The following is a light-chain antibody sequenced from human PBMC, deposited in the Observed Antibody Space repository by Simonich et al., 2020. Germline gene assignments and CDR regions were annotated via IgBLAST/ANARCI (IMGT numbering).Light chain of an antibody. CDR1: SSDVGGYNY. CDR2: DVM. J-gene: IGLJ2*01. V-gene: IGLV2-14*01. CDR3: SSYTSSSTSV. Sequence: QSALTQPASVSGSPGQSITISCTGTSSDVGGYNYVSWYQQHPGKAPKLMIYDVMKRPSGVSNRVSGSKSGNTASLTISGLQAEDEADYYCSSYTSSSTSVFGGGTKLTVL.